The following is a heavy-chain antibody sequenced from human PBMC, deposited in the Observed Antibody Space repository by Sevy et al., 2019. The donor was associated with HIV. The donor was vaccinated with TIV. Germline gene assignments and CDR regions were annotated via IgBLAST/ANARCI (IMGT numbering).Heavy chain of an antibody. CDR1: GYTLSQLS. CDR2: FDPEDGRT. CDR3: ATTKDYYDSSRYPFDY. J-gene: IGHJ4*02. D-gene: IGHD3-22*01. V-gene: IGHV1-24*01. Sequence: ASVKVSCKVSGYTLSQLSMHWVRQAPGKGLEWVGTFDPEDGRTIYAYKFQGRVTMTEDTSTDTAYMELNSLNSEDTAVYYCATTKDYYDSSRYPFDYWGQGTQVTVSS.